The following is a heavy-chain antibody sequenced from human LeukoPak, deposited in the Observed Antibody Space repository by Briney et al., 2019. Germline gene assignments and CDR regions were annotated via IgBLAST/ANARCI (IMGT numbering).Heavy chain of an antibody. J-gene: IGHJ6*03. CDR3: ARDLRRRRIVGASVYYYMDV. D-gene: IGHD1-26*01. V-gene: IGHV1-2*02. Sequence: GASVKVSCKASGYTFTGYYMHWVRQAPGQGLEWMGWINPNSGGTNYAQKFQGRVTMTRDTSISTAYMELSRLRSDDTAVYYCARDLRRRRIVGASVYYYMDVWGKGTTVTISS. CDR1: GYTFTGYY. CDR2: INPNSGGT.